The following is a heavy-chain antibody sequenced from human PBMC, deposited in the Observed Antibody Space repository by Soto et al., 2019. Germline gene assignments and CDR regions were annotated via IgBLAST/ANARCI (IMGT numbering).Heavy chain of an antibody. D-gene: IGHD6-19*01. CDR2: INAGNGNT. CDR3: ARDRPSIAVAGLFDY. CDR1: GYTFTSYA. Sequence: ASVKVSCKASGYTFTSYAMHWVRQAPGQRLEWMGWINAGNGNTKCSQKFQGRVTITRDTSASTAYMELSSLRSEDTAVYYCARDRPSIAVAGLFDYWGQGTLVTVSS. J-gene: IGHJ4*02. V-gene: IGHV1-3*01.